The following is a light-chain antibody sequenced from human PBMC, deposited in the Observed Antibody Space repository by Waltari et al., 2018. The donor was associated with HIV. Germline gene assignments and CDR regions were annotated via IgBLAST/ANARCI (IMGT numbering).Light chain of an antibody. V-gene: IGLV2-8*01. J-gene: IGLJ3*02. CDR3: NSYAGSNNWV. Sequence: QSALTQPPSASGSPGQSVTISCTGTSSDVGGSKYVSWYQQHPGKAPKLMIYEVNTRPSGFPDRFSGSKSAITASLTVSGLQADDEADYYCNSYAGSNNWVFGGGTKLTVL. CDR1: SSDVGGSKY. CDR2: EVN.